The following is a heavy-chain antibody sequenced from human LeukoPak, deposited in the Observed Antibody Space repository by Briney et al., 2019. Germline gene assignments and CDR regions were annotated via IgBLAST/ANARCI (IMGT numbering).Heavy chain of an antibody. CDR3: ARVSGYVDS. CDR1: GGSFSGYF. D-gene: IGHD5-12*01. V-gene: IGHV4-34*01. Sequence: PSETLSLTCAVYGGSFSGYFWSWIRQPPGKGLEWIGEINHSGSTNYNPSLKSRVTISVDTSKNQFSLKLSSVTAADTAVYYCARVSGYVDSWGQGTLVTVSS. J-gene: IGHJ5*01. CDR2: INHSGST.